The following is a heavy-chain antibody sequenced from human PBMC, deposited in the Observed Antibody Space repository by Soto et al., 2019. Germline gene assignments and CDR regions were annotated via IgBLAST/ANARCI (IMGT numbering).Heavy chain of an antibody. CDR2: INHSGST. D-gene: IGHD5-18*01. CDR1: GGSFSGYY. V-gene: IGHV4-34*01. Sequence: ETLSLTCAVYGGSFSGYYWSWIRQPPGKGLEWIGEINHSGSTNYNPSLKSRVTISVDTSKNQFSLKLSSVTAADTAVYYCARDGAYRGYSYGTLTNWFDPWGQGTLVTVSS. CDR3: ARDGAYRGYSYGTLTNWFDP. J-gene: IGHJ5*02.